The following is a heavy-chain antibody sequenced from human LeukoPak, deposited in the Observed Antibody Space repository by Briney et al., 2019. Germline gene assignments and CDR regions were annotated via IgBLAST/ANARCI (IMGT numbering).Heavy chain of an antibody. CDR2: IYTSGST. D-gene: IGHD3-16*01. J-gene: IGHJ5*02. Sequence: SETLSLTCTVSGGSISSYYWSWIRHPAGKGLEWIGRIYTSGSTNYNPSLKSRVTMSVDTSKNQFSLKLSSVTAADTAVYYCAREIWGPLYNWFDPWGQGTLVTVSS. CDR1: GGSISSYY. CDR3: AREIWGPLYNWFDP. V-gene: IGHV4-4*07.